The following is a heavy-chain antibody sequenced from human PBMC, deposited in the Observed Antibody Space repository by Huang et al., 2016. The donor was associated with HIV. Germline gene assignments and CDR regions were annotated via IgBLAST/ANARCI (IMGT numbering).Heavy chain of an antibody. J-gene: IGHJ6*03. CDR1: GVSFSGYY. Sequence: QVQLQQWGAGLLRPSETLSLTCAVYGVSFSGYYGTWIRQPPGKGLEWMGEINQSDITNYNPSLKGRVTISVDTSRNQFALTLTSVTAADTAVYYCARGQGGYYYYYMDVWGKGTTVTVSS. CDR2: INQSDIT. V-gene: IGHV4-34*01. CDR3: ARGQGGYYYYYMDV.